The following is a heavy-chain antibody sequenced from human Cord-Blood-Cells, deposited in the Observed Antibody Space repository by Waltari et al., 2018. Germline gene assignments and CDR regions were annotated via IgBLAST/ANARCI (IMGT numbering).Heavy chain of an antibody. CDR1: GFSLSTSGVG. CDR2: IYWDDEK. J-gene: IGHJ2*01. CDR3: AHLNWGPYFDL. V-gene: IGHV2-5*02. Sequence: QITLKESGPTLVKPTQTLTLTCTFSGFSLSTSGVGVGWIRQPPGKALKWLALIYWDDEKRYSPSLKSRLTITKDTSKNQVVLTMTNIDPVDTATYYCAHLNWGPYFDLWGRGTLVTVSS. D-gene: IGHD7-27*01.